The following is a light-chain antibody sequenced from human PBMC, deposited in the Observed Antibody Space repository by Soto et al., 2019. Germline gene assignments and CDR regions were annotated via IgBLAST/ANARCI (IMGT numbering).Light chain of an antibody. CDR1: XSXVXXXXXXX. Sequence: DVVMTQSPLSLPVTLGQPASISCRSSXSXVXXXXXXXLNWFQQRPGQSPRRLIYKLSKRDSGVPDRFSGSGSGSDFTLNISRVEAEDVGVYYCLQGTHWPYTFGQGTKLEIK. V-gene: IGKV2-30*01. J-gene: IGKJ2*01. CDR3: LQGTHWPYT. CDR2: KLS.